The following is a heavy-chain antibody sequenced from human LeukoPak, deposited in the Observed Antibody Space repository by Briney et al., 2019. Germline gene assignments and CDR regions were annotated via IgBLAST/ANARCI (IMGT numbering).Heavy chain of an antibody. J-gene: IGHJ4*02. D-gene: IGHD6-13*01. CDR1: GFTFSSYA. CDR2: ISGSGGST. V-gene: IGHV3-23*01. Sequence: GGSLRLSCAASGFTFSSYAMSWVRQAPGKGLEWVSAISGSGGSTYYADSVKGRFTISRDNSKNTLYLQMNSLRAEDTAVYYCARDGQQMAAHSLDFWGQGTLVTVSS. CDR3: ARDGQQMAAHSLDF.